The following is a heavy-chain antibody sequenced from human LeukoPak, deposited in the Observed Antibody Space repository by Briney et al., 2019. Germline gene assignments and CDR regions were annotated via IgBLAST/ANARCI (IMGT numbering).Heavy chain of an antibody. CDR1: GFTFSSHG. V-gene: IGHV3-30*02. D-gene: IGHD3-9*01. Sequence: GGSLRLSCAASGFTFSSHGMHWVRPTPAKGLEWVAFIRYDGSNKYYADSVKGRFIISRYNSKNTLFLQMNSLRPEDTAVYYCAKGGKYDILTGYRRSRLLGDFWGQGTLVTVSS. CDR3: AKGGKYDILTGYRRSRLLGDF. CDR2: IRYDGSNK. J-gene: IGHJ4*02.